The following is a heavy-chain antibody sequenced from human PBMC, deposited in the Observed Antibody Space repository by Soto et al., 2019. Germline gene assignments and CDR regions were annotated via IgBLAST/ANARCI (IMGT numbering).Heavy chain of an antibody. V-gene: IGHV4-39*01. CDR3: ARHVLVDTVVVPAAMTYFDY. J-gene: IGHJ4*02. Sequence: QLQLQESGPGLVKPSETLSLTCTVSGGSISSSSYCWGWIRQPPGKGLEWIGSIYYSGSTYYNPSLKSRVTISVDTSKNQFSLKLSSVTAADTAVYYCARHVLVDTVVVPAAMTYFDYWGQGTLVTVSS. D-gene: IGHD2-2*01. CDR2: IYYSGST. CDR1: GGSISSSSYC.